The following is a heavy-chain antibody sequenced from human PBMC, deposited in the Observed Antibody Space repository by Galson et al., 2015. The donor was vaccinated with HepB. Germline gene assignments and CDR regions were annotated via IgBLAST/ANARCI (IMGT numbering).Heavy chain of an antibody. Sequence: SVKVSCKASGYTFTSYAMHWVRQAPGQRLEWMGWINAGNGNTKYSQKFQGRVTITRDTSASTAYMELSSLRSEDTAVYYCARDQFYCSGGSCYYFDYWGQGTLVTVSS. CDR2: INAGNGNT. CDR1: GYTFTSYA. J-gene: IGHJ4*02. D-gene: IGHD2-15*01. V-gene: IGHV1-3*01. CDR3: ARDQFYCSGGSCYYFDY.